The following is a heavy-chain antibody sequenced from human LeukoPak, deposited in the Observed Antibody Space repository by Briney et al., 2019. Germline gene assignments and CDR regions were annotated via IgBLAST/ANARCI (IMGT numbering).Heavy chain of an antibody. CDR1: EFTFSSYE. J-gene: IGHJ4*02. D-gene: IGHD1-1*01. CDR3: ARERKDWNDLYYFDY. V-gene: IGHV3-48*03. Sequence: QPGGSLRLSCAASEFTFSSYEMNWVRQAPGKGLEWVSYISSSSDTIYYADSVKGRFTISRDNAKNSLYLQMNSLRAEDTAVYYCARERKDWNDLYYFDYWGQGTLVTVSS. CDR2: ISSSSDTI.